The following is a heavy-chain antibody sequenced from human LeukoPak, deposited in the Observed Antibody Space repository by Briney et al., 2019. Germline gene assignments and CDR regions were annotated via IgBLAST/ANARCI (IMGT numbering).Heavy chain of an antibody. CDR2: ISNTGGSA. Sequence: GGSLRLSCAASGFTFSNYAMTWVRQAPGKGLEWVSTISNTGGSAFFAGSVTGRFTISRDNSKNTLYLEMNTLRAEDTAVYYCAKGGYIRSSCFDPWGQGTLVTVSS. CDR3: AKGGYIRSSCFDP. J-gene: IGHJ5*02. CDR1: GFTFSNYA. D-gene: IGHD6-13*01. V-gene: IGHV3-23*01.